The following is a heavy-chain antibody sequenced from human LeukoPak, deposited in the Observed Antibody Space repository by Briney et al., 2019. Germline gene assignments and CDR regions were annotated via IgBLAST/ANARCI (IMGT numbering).Heavy chain of an antibody. CDR1: GGSFSGYH. V-gene: IGHV4-34*01. J-gene: IGHJ3*02. CDR3: ARVRITMVRGVILGAAFDI. Sequence: SETLSLTCAVYGGSFSGYHWSWIRQPPGKGLEWIGEINHSGSTNYNPSLKSRVTISVDTSKNQFSLKVSSVTAADTAVYYCARVRITMVRGVILGAAFDIWGQGTMVTVSS. D-gene: IGHD3-10*01. CDR2: INHSGST.